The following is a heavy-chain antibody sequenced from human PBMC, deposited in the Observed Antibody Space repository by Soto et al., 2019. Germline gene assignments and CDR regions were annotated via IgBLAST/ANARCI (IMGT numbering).Heavy chain of an antibody. D-gene: IGHD4-17*01. CDR1: GGTFSSYA. Sequence: QVQLVQSGAEVKKPGSSVKVSCKASGGTFSSYAISWVRQAPGQGLEWMGGIIPIFGTANYAQKFQGRVTITADESTRTAYMEVRSLRSEDTAVYYCAGREGRWREGPFAYWGQGTLVTVSS. CDR3: AGREGRWREGPFAY. CDR2: IIPIFGTA. J-gene: IGHJ4*02. V-gene: IGHV1-69*01.